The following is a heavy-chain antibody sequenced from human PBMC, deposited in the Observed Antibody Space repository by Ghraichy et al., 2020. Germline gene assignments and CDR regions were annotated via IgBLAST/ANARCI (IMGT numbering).Heavy chain of an antibody. V-gene: IGHV3-53*01. D-gene: IGHD2-2*01. J-gene: IGHJ4*02. CDR2: ISSCGTT. CDR3: ATRGCSSTSCPFDY. Sequence: GGSLRLSCAASGFTVSSKYMAWVRQAPGKGLEWVSVISSCGTTYYADSVKGRFTISRDNSENTLHLQMRSLRADDTAVYHCATRGCSSTSCPFDYWGQGTLVTVSS. CDR1: GFTVSSKY.